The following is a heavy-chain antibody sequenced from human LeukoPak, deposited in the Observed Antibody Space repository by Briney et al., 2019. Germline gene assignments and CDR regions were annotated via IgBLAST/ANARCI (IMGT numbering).Heavy chain of an antibody. CDR2: IWYDGSIP. V-gene: IGHV3-33*01. D-gene: IGHD2-2*01. J-gene: IGHJ4*02. CDR1: GFTFSSYG. Sequence: QPGGSLRLSCAASGFTFSSYGMHWVRQAPGKGLEEVAVIWYDGSIPYYADSVKGRFTISRDNSKNTLYLQMSSLRAEDTAVYYCAREGMSCSSTTCFFDYWGQGTLVTVSP. CDR3: AREGMSCSSTTCFFDY.